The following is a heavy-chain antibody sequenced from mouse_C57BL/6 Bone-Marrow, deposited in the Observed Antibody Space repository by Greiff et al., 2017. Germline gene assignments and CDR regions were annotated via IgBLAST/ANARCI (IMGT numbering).Heavy chain of an antibody. D-gene: IGHD1-1*01. Sequence: EVKLVESGGGLVKPGGSLKLSCAASGFTFSSYAMSWVSQTPEKRLEWVATLSDGGSYTYYPDTVKGRFTISRDNAKNNLYLQMSHLKSEDTAMYYCARDPTVVAGAMDYWGQGTSVTVSS. V-gene: IGHV5-4*01. J-gene: IGHJ4*01. CDR1: GFTFSSYA. CDR2: LSDGGSYT. CDR3: ARDPTVVAGAMDY.